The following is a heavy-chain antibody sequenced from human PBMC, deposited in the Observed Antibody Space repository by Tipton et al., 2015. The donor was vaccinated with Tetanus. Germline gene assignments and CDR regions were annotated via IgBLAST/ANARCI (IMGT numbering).Heavy chain of an antibody. V-gene: IGHV3-30*03. D-gene: IGHD3-22*01. CDR2: ISYDGRNK. CDR1: GFTFYSYG. Sequence: RSLRLSCAASGFTFYSYGMHWVRQAPGKGLEWVAVISYDGRNKYYAHSVKGRFTISRDNSKNTLYLQMNSLRAEDTAVYYCARGMDYDSSGIDDFWGQGTLVTVSS. J-gene: IGHJ4*02. CDR3: ARGMDYDSSGIDDF.